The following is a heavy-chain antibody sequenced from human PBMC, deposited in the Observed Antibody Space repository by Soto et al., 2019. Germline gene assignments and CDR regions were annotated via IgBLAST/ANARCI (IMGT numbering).Heavy chain of an antibody. CDR3: DVHRRRPLGGYFAY. V-gene: IGHV4-30-4*01. J-gene: IGHJ4*02. Sequence: QVQLQESGPGLVKPSQTLSLTCTVSGGSISSGDYYWSWIRQPPGKGLEWIGYIYYSGSTYYNPSRKRRVTISVDTPNTPCCLKRGCVPAADTALYYCDVHRRRPLGGYFAYGGEGALVPVSA. CDR1: GGSISSGDYY. D-gene: IGHD3-16*01. CDR2: IYYSGST.